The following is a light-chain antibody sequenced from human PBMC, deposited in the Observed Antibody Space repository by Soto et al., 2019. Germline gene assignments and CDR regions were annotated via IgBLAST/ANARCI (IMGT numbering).Light chain of an antibody. J-gene: IGKJ1*01. V-gene: IGKV3-20*01. Sequence: EIVLTQSPGTLSLSPGERATLSCRASQSISISYLAWYQQKPGQAPRLVIYDASSRATGIPDRFSASGSGTDFSLTISRLEPEDFAVYYCQVYGTSSKTFGQGTRVEFK. CDR1: QSISISY. CDR2: DAS. CDR3: QVYGTSSKT.